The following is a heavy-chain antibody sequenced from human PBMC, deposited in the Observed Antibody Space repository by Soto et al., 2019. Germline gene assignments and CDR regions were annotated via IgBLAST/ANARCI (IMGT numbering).Heavy chain of an antibody. D-gene: IGHD3-9*01. CDR3: ARDADILTGSDAFDI. CDR1: GFTFSDYY. V-gene: IGHV3-11*05. Sequence: QVQLVESGGGLVKPGGSLRLSCAASGFTFSDYYMSWIRQAPGKGLEWVSYIGSCSSYTNYADSVKGRFTISRDNAKNSLYLQMNSLRAEDTAVYYCARDADILTGSDAFDIWGQGTMVTVSS. CDR2: IGSCSSYT. J-gene: IGHJ3*02.